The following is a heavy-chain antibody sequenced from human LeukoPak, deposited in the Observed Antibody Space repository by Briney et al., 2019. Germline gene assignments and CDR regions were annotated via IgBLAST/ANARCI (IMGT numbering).Heavy chain of an antibody. D-gene: IGHD3-22*01. CDR3: ARDVHYYDSSEGFDP. Sequence: SQTLSLSCTVSGGSISSGGYYWSWIRQHPGKGLEWIGYIYYSGSTYYNPSFKSRVTISVDTSKNQFSLKLSSVTAADTAVYYCARDVHYYDSSEGFDPWGQGTLVTVSS. V-gene: IGHV4-31*03. CDR2: IYYSGST. J-gene: IGHJ5*02. CDR1: GGSISSGGYY.